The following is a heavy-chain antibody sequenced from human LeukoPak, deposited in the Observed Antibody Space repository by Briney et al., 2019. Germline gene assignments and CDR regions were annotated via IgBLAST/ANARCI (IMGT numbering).Heavy chain of an antibody. Sequence: GGSLRLSCAASGFTFSSYAMSWVRQAPGEGLEWVSAISGSGGSTYYADSVKGRFTISRDNSKNTLYLQMNSLRAEDTAVYYCAKGHDSSGYSIDYWGQGTLVTVSS. CDR1: GFTFSSYA. D-gene: IGHD3-22*01. V-gene: IGHV3-23*01. CDR3: AKGHDSSGYSIDY. CDR2: ISGSGGST. J-gene: IGHJ4*02.